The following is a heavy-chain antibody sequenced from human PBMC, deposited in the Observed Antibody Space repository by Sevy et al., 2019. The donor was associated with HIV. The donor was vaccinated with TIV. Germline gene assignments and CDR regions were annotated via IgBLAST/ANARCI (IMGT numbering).Heavy chain of an antibody. J-gene: IGHJ6*03. CDR1: GFSFNTYA. CDR2: ISGTGGTT. V-gene: IGHV3-23*01. D-gene: IGHD3-22*01. CDR3: VKVNDSSTYYYSHYYYYMDV. Sequence: GGSLRLSCAASGFSFNTYAMSWVRQAPGKGLEWVSSISGTGGTTYYADSVKGRFTISRDNSKNTLYLQMNSLRDEDTAVYYCVKVNDSSTYYYSHYYYYMDVWGKGTSVTVSS.